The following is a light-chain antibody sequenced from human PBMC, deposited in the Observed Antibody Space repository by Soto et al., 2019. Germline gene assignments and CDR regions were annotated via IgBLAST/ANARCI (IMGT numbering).Light chain of an antibody. CDR3: SSYTITSSPV. V-gene: IGLV2-14*01. Sequence: QSALTQPASVSGSPGQSITISCTGTSSDVGGYDFVSWYRQYPGQAPKILIYEVTHRPSGVPDRFSGSKSGNTASLTISGLQADDEADYYCSSYTITSSPVFXXGXXXTVL. CDR1: SSDVGGYDF. CDR2: EVT. J-gene: IGLJ1*01.